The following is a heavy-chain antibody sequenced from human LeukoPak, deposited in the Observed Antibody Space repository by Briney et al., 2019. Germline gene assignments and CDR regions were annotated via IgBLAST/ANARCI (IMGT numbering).Heavy chain of an antibody. CDR3: AKDLETHDTSAC. Sequence: PGGSLRLSCTASGFAVSDNYMAWVRQAPGKGLEWVSVVYSGGNTYCADSVEGRFTISRDNSKNTLYLQMNSLRVEDTAVYYCAKDLETHDTSACWGQGTLVTVSS. CDR2: VYSGGNT. V-gene: IGHV3-53*01. D-gene: IGHD3-22*01. CDR1: GFAVSDNY. J-gene: IGHJ4*02.